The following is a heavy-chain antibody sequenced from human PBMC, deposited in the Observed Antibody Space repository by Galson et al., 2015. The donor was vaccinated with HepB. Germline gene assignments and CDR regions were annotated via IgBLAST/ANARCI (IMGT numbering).Heavy chain of an antibody. CDR1: GGSISSSNW. CDR2: IYHSGST. CDR3: ARGYDFWSGPGAFDI. J-gene: IGHJ3*02. V-gene: IGHV4-4*02. Sequence: TLSLTCAVSGGSISSSNWWSWVRQPPGKGLEWIGEIYHSGSTNYNPSLKSRVTISVDKSKNQFSLKLSSVTAADTAVYYCARGYDFWSGPGAFDIWGQGTMVTVSS. D-gene: IGHD3-3*01.